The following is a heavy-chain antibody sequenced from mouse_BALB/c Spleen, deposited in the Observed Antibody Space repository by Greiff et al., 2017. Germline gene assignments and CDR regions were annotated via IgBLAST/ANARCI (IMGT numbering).Heavy chain of an antibody. CDR1: GFTFTDYY. CDR2: IRNKANGYTT. Sequence: EVQGVESGGGLVQPGGSLRLSCATSGFTFTDYYMSWVRQPPGKALEWLGFIRNKANGYTTEYSASVKGRFTISRDNSQSILYLQMNTLRAEDSATYYCARDYYGSSYGAMDYWGQGTSVTVSS. J-gene: IGHJ4*01. D-gene: IGHD1-1*01. V-gene: IGHV7-3*02. CDR3: ARDYYGSSYGAMDY.